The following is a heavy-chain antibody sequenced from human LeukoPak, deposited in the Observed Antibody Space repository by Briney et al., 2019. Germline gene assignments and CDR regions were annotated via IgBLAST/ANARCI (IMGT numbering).Heavy chain of an antibody. D-gene: IGHD2-21*02. V-gene: IGHV4-38-2*02. Sequence: SETLSLTCTVSGYSISSGYYWGWIRQPPGKGLEWIGSIYHSGSTYYNPSLKSRVTISVDTSKNQFSLKLSSVTAADTAVYYCARDTYIVVVTAPQGPDYWGQGTLVTVSS. CDR1: GYSISSGYY. CDR2: IYHSGST. CDR3: ARDTYIVVVTAPQGPDY. J-gene: IGHJ4*02.